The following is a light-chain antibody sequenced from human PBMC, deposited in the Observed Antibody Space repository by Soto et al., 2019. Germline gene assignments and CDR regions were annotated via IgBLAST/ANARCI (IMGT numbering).Light chain of an antibody. CDR2: GAS. Sequence: EIVMTQSPATLSLSPGERATLSCRASQSVSSSYLSWYQQKPGQAPRLLIYGASTRATGIPARFSGGGSGTDFTLTISSLQPEDFAVYYCQQDYNLPLTFGGGTKVDI. CDR3: QQDYNLPLT. J-gene: IGKJ4*01. V-gene: IGKV3D-7*01. CDR1: QSVSSSY.